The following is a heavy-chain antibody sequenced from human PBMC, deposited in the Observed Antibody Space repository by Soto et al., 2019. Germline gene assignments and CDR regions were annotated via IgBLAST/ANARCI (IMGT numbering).Heavy chain of an antibody. CDR3: AKAQSITGTTFRHYYYYMDV. CDR1: GFTFSSYA. J-gene: IGHJ6*03. Sequence: GGSLRLSCAASGFTFSSYAMSWVRQAPGKGLEWVSAISGSGGSTYYADSVKGRFTISRDNSKNTLYLQMNSLRAEDTAVYYCAKAQSITGTTFRHYYYYMDVWGKGTTVTVSS. CDR2: ISGSGGST. D-gene: IGHD1-7*01. V-gene: IGHV3-23*01.